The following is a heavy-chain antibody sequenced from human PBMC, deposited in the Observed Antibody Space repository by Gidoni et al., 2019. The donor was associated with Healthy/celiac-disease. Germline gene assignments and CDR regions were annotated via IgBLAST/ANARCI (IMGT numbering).Heavy chain of an antibody. V-gene: IGHV4-39*01. CDR3: ARLRYYDSSGYINFDY. CDR2: GST. Sequence: GSTYYNPSLKSRVTISVDTSKNQFSLKLSSVTAADTAVYYCARLRYYDSSGYINFDYWGQGTLVTVSS. J-gene: IGHJ4*02. D-gene: IGHD3-22*01.